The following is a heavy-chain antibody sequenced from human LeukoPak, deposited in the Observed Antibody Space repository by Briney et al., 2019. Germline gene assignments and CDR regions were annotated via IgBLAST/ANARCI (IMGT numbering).Heavy chain of an antibody. CDR2: IYHSGST. Sequence: SSQTLSLTCAVSGGSISSGGYSWSWIRQPPGKGLEWIGYIYHSGSTYYNPSLKSRVTISVDRSKNQFSLKLSSVTAADTAVYYCVRAGLNFDYWGQGTLVTVSS. CDR3: VRAGLNFDY. CDR1: GGSISSGGYS. J-gene: IGHJ4*02. V-gene: IGHV4-30-2*01.